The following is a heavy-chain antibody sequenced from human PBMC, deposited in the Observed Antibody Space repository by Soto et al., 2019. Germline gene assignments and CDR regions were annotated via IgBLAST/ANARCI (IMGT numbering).Heavy chain of an antibody. CDR3: AKGWKTGGFDY. D-gene: IGHD1-1*01. CDR2: ISGSGGST. CDR1: GFTFSSNA. V-gene: IGHV3-23*01. J-gene: IGHJ4*02. Sequence: EVQLLESGGGLVQPGGSLRLSCAASGFTFSSNAMTWARQAPGKGLEWVSSISGSGGSTYYADSAKGRVTISRDNSKNTLYLQMNSLRAEDTAVYYCAKGWKTGGFDYWGQGILVTVSS.